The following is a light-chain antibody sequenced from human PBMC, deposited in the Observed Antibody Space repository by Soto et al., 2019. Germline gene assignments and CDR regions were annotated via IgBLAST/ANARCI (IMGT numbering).Light chain of an antibody. CDR2: YYSESDK. CDR3: MIFPNNGYVV. CDR1: SDLDVGTST. V-gene: IGLV5-37*01. Sequence: QPVLTQPPSSSASPGESARLTCSLPSDLDVGTSTIYWYQVKPGSPPKYLLYYYSESDKGQGAGVPSRFSGSKDASANTGILLISGLQSDDEADYYCMIFPNNGYVVFGGGTKVTVL. J-gene: IGLJ2*01.